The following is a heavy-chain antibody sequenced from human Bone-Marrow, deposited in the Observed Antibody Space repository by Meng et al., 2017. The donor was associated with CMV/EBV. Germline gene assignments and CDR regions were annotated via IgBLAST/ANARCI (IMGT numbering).Heavy chain of an antibody. D-gene: IGHD2-2*02. J-gene: IGHJ3*02. V-gene: IGHV4-61*05. CDR3: ARDQGCSSTSCYMIHAFDI. CDR1: GGSISSSSYY. CDR2: IYYSGST. Sequence: GPLRLSCTVSGGSISSSSYYWGWIRQPPGKGLEWIGYIYYSGSTNYNPSLKSRVTISVDKSKNQFSLKLSSVTAADTAVYYCARDQGCSSTSCYMIHAFDIWGQGTTVTVSS.